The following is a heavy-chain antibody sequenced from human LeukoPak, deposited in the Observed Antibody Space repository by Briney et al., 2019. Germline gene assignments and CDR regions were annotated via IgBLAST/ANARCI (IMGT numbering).Heavy chain of an antibody. V-gene: IGHV3-30-3*01. J-gene: IGHJ4*02. CDR1: GFTFSSYA. CDR2: ISYDGSNK. Sequence: GGSLRLSCAASGFTFSSYAMHWVRQAPGKGLEWVAVISYDGSNKYYADSVKGRFTISRDNSKNTLYLQMNSLRAEDTAVYCCARGAKQQLVTFDYWGQGTLVTVPS. CDR3: ARGAKQQLVTFDY. D-gene: IGHD6-13*01.